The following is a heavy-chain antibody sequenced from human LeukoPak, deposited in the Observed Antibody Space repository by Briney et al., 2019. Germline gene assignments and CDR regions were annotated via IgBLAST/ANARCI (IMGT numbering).Heavy chain of an antibody. CDR1: GGSISSSSYY. CDR3: ARPSTVTTSDNWFDP. CDR2: IYYSGST. J-gene: IGHJ5*02. V-gene: IGHV4-39*01. Sequence: SETLSLTCTVSGGSISSSSYYWGWIRQPPGKGLEWIGSIYYSGSTYYSPSLKSRVTISVDTSKNQFSLKLSSVTAADTAVYYCARPSTVTTSDNWFDPWGQGTLVTVSS. D-gene: IGHD4-17*01.